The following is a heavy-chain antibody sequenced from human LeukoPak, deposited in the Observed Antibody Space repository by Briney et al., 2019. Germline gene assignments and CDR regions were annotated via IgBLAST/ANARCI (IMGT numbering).Heavy chain of an antibody. CDR2: IIPILGLA. CDR3: ARDRPQQDGAYYYGMDV. D-gene: IGHD4-17*01. J-gene: IGHJ6*02. V-gene: IGHV1-69*04. Sequence: GASVKVSCKASGGTFSNYAISWVRQAPGQGLEWMGRIIPILGLANYAQKFQGRVTITADKSTSTAYMELSSLRSEDTAVYYCARDRPQQDGAYYYGMDVWGQGTTVTVSS. CDR1: GGTFSNYA.